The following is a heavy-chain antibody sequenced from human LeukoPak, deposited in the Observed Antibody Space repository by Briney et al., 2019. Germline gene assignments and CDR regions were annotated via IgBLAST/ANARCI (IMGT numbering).Heavy chain of an antibody. CDR1: GYSFTTYW. D-gene: IGHD1-26*01. CDR2: IYPGDSDT. V-gene: IGHV5-51*01. CDR3: ARRSGSDLVDY. Sequence: GESRKISCKGSGYSFTTYWIGWVRQMPGKGLEWMGIIYPGDSDTRYSPSFNGQVTISADKSISTAYLQWSSLTASDTAMYYCARRSGSDLVDYWGQGTLVTVSS. J-gene: IGHJ4*02.